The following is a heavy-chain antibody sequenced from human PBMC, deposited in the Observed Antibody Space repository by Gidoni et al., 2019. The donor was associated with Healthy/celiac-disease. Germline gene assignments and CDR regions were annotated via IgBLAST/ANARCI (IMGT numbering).Heavy chain of an antibody. D-gene: IGHD6-13*01. CDR2: IRNKFYGGTT. V-gene: IGHV3-49*03. J-gene: IGHJ6*02. Sequence: EVQLVESGGDLVQPGRSLRLSCTASGFTFGDYVLNWFRQAPGKGLEWVGFIRNKFYGGTTEYAASVKGRFTISRDDPKSIAYLQMNSLKTEDTAVYYCTRDLFGLGIAAAVMAYHGMDVWGQGTTVTVSS. CDR1: GFTFGDYV. CDR3: TRDLFGLGIAAAVMAYHGMDV.